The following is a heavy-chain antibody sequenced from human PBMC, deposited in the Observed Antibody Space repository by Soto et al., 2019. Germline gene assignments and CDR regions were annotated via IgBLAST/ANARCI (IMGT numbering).Heavy chain of an antibody. CDR1: GGSISSGDYY. V-gene: IGHV4-30-4*01. Sequence: QVQLQESGPGLVKPSQTLSLTCTVSGGSISSGDYYWSWIRQPPGKGLEWIGYIYYSGSTYYNPSLKSRVTLSVDTSKNQFSLKLSSVTAADTAVYYCARDSGIAAAGVGIDYWGQGTLVTVSS. CDR2: IYYSGST. CDR3: ARDSGIAAAGVGIDY. D-gene: IGHD6-13*01. J-gene: IGHJ4*02.